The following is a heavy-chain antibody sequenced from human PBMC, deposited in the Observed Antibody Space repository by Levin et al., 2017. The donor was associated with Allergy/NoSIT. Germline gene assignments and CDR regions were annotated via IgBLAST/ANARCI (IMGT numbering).Heavy chain of an antibody. V-gene: IGHV3-66*01. CDR3: ASDGSYDTLDI. D-gene: IGHD6-6*01. CDR1: GFTVSSHY. Sequence: GESLKISCAASGFTVSSHYMSWVRQAPGKGLEWVSLIYRGGTTYYADSVKGRFTISSDDAKNSLSLQMNSLRVEDTAVYYCASDGSYDTLDIWGQGTMVTVSS. CDR2: IYRGGTT. J-gene: IGHJ3*02.